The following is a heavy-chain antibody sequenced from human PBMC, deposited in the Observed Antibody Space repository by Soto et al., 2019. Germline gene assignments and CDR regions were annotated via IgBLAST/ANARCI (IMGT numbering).Heavy chain of an antibody. V-gene: IGHV3-23*01. CDR2: ISGSGGST. Sequence: GGSLRLSCAASGFTFSSYAMSWVRQAPGKGLEWVSAISGSGGSTYYADSVKGRFTISRDNSKNTLYRQMNSLRAEDTAVYYCSKEPPRHGVSSEDFFDIWGQGTLVTVSS. D-gene: IGHD1-26*01. CDR3: SKEPPRHGVSSEDFFDI. CDR1: GFTFSSYA. J-gene: IGHJ4*02.